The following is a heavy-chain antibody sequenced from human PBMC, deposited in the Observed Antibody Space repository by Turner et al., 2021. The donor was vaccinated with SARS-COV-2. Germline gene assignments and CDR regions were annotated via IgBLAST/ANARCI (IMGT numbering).Heavy chain of an antibody. D-gene: IGHD2-15*01. J-gene: IGHJ6*02. V-gene: IGHV3-33*01. CDR1: GFTFSSYG. Sequence: QVQLVESGGGVVQPGRSLRLSCAASGFTFSSYGMHWVRQAPGKGLEWVAVIWYDGRNKYYADSMKGRFTISRDNSKNTLYLQMNSLRAEDTAVYYCARDVLVAAGYAMDVWGQGTTVTVSS. CDR3: ARDVLVAAGYAMDV. CDR2: IWYDGRNK.